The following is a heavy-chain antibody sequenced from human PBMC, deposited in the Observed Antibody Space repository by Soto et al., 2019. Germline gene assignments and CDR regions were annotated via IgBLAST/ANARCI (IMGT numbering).Heavy chain of an antibody. Sequence: PGGSLRLSCAASGITFRRYAMSWVRQAPGKGLEWVSAINGSGGSTYYADSVKGRFTISSDNSKNTLYLQMNSLSAEDTAVYYYAKLRSSYGLEVWFDPWGQGTLVTVSS. CDR1: GITFRRYA. J-gene: IGHJ5*02. CDR2: INGSGGST. CDR3: AKLRSSYGLEVWFDP. V-gene: IGHV3-23*01. D-gene: IGHD5-18*01.